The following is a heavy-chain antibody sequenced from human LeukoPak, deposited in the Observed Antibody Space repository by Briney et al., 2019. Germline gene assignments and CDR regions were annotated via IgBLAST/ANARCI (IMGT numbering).Heavy chain of an antibody. J-gene: IGHJ4*02. CDR3: AKGYYDLVDY. V-gene: IGHV3-30*18. CDR1: GFTFSSYG. Sequence: GGSLRLSCAASGFTFSSYGMHRVRQAPGKGLEWVAVISYDGSNKYYADSVKGRFTISRDNSKNTLYLQMNSLRAEDTAVYYCAKGYYDLVDYWGQGTLVTVSS. D-gene: IGHD3-3*01. CDR2: ISYDGSNK.